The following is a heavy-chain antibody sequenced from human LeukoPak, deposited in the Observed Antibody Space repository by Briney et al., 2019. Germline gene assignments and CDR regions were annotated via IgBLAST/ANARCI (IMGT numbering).Heavy chain of an antibody. CDR1: GGSFSGYY. J-gene: IGHJ5*02. CDR3: ARNAYFDNNWFDP. Sequence: SETLSLTCAVYGGSFSGYYWSWIRQPPGKGPEWIGEINHSGSTNYNPSLKSRVTISVDTSKNQFSLKLSSVTAADTAVYYCARNAYFDNNWFDPWGQGTLVTVSS. CDR2: INHSGST. D-gene: IGHD3-9*01. V-gene: IGHV4-34*01.